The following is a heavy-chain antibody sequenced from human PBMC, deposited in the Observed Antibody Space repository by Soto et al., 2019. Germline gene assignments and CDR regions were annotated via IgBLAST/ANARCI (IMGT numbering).Heavy chain of an antibody. Sequence: LESGGGPVQPGGSLRLSCEASGFMFSGYIINWVRQAPGKGLEWVADITGSGADTDYADSVKGRFTISRDNSRNTVSLQMNSLRVEDTAVYYCAREDGGGPLDYWGQGTLVTVSS. V-gene: IGHV3-23*01. CDR2: ITGSGADT. CDR3: AREDGGGPLDY. CDR1: GFMFSGYI. D-gene: IGHD2-15*01. J-gene: IGHJ4*02.